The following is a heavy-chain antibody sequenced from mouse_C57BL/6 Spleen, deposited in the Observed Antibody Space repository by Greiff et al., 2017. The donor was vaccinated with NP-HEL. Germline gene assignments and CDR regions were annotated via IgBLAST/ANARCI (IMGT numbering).Heavy chain of an antibody. J-gene: IGHJ2*01. CDR1: GFNIKDDY. CDR2: IDPENGDT. CDR3: TPYSNYGY. D-gene: IGHD2-5*01. V-gene: IGHV14-4*01. Sequence: VQLQQSGAELVRPGASVKLSCTASGFNIKDDYMHWVKQRPEQGLEWIGWIDPENGDTAYASKFSGKATITAYNPSNTAYLQLSSLKSWDTAVYYCTPYSNYGYWGQGTTLTVSS.